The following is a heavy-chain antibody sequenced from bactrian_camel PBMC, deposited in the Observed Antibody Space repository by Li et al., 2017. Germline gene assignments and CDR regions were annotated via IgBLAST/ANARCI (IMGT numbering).Heavy chain of an antibody. CDR2: ICGSGYS. CDR1: ESTYDRGYC. V-gene: IGHV3S55*01. CDR3: AADIYGYCNLGTLAPSDFDH. J-gene: IGHJ6*01. D-gene: IGHD3*01. Sequence: VQLVESGGGSVQDGGSLSLSCAASESTYDRGYCMAWFRQASGKEREGVAAICGSGYSDYAGSVAGRFTVSKDNAKNALYLQMDNLNPDDSAVYYCAADIYGYCNLGTLAPSDFDHWGQGTQVTVS.